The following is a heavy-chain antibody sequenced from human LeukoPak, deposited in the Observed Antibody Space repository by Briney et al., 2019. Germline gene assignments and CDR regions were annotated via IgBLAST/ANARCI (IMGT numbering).Heavy chain of an antibody. CDR2: TSYDGSNK. D-gene: IGHD5-18*01. CDR3: AKDQGGTLWFDY. V-gene: IGHV3-30*18. CDR1: GFTFSSYG. Sequence: GGSLRLSCAASGFTFSSYGMHWVRQAPGKGLEWVAVTSYDGSNKYYADSVKGRFTISRDNSKNTLYLQMNSLRAEDTAVYYCAKDQGGTLWFDYWGQGTLVTVSS. J-gene: IGHJ4*02.